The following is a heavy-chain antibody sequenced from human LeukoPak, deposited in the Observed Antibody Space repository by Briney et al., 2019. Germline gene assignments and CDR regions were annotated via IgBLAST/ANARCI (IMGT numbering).Heavy chain of an antibody. CDR2: IKQDGSEK. CDR1: GFTFSSYW. D-gene: IGHD5-12*01. Sequence: GGSLRLSCAASGFTFSSYWMSWVRQAPGKGLERVANIKQDGSEKYYVDSVKGRFTISRDNAKNSLYLQMNSLRAEDTAVYYCARGRGLREDWFDPWGQGTLVTVSS. CDR3: ARGRGLREDWFDP. J-gene: IGHJ5*02. V-gene: IGHV3-7*01.